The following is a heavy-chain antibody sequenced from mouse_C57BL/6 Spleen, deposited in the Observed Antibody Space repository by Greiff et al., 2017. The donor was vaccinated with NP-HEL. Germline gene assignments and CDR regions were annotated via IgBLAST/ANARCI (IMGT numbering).Heavy chain of an antibody. J-gene: IGHJ2*01. Sequence: QVQLQQPGAELVKPGASVKLSCKASGYTLTSYWMQWVKQRPGQGLEWIGEIDPSDSYTNYNQKFKGKATLTVDTSSSTAYMQLSSLTSEDSAVYYCARGDGNYPFDYWGQGTTLTVSS. D-gene: IGHD2-1*01. CDR2: IDPSDSYT. V-gene: IGHV1-50*01. CDR1: GYTLTSYW. CDR3: ARGDGNYPFDY.